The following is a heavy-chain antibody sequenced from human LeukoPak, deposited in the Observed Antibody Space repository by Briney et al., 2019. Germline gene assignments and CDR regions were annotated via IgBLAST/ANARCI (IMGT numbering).Heavy chain of an antibody. V-gene: IGHV3-66*01. CDR1: GFTFSSYW. D-gene: IGHD2-8*01. CDR3: ARGPLLYSDY. Sequence: GGSLRLSCAASGFTFSSYWMSWVRQAPGKGLEWVSVIYSGGSTYYADSVKGRFTSSRDNSKNTLYLQMNSLRAEDTAVYYCARGPLLYSDYWGQGTLVTVSS. CDR2: IYSGGST. J-gene: IGHJ4*02.